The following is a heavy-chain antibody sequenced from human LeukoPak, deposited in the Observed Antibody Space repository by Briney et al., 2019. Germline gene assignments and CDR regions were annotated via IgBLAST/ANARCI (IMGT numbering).Heavy chain of an antibody. CDR2: IHYSGST. V-gene: IGHV4-59*02. CDR1: GDSVSSSY. Sequence: SETLSLTCAVSGDSVSSSYWSWIRQPPGKGLEWIGYIHYSGSTDYNPSLKSRVTMSVDTSKNQFSLKMNSVTAADTAMYYCARVQWLPLDVFNFWGQGTMVTVS. J-gene: IGHJ3*01. CDR3: ARVQWLPLDVFNF. D-gene: IGHD6-19*01.